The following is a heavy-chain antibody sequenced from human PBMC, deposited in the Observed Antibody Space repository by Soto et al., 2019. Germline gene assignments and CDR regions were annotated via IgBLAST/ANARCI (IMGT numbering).Heavy chain of an antibody. J-gene: IGHJ6*03. Sequence: GESLKISCKGSGYSFPSYWIGWVRQMPGKGLEWMGIIYPGDSNTRYSPSFQGQVTISADKSISTAYLQWSSLKASDTAMYYCARHPIAAGTTTIGGGGYYYYYMDVWGKGTTVTVSS. CDR1: GYSFPSYW. CDR3: ARHPIAAGTTTIGGGGYYYYYMDV. CDR2: IYPGDSNT. D-gene: IGHD6-13*01. V-gene: IGHV5-51*01.